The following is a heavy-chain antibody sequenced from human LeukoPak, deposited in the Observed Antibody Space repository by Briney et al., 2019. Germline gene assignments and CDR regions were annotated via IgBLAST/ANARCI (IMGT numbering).Heavy chain of an antibody. J-gene: IGHJ4*02. D-gene: IGHD2-21*02. V-gene: IGHV4-59*08. Sequence: PSETLSLTCTVSGGSITSYHWTWIRQPPGKGLEWIGHIYYSGSTNYNPSLKSRVTISVDTSKNQFSLKVSPVTAADTAVYYCARRGGDFVLDYCAQGTLVTVSS. CDR2: IYYSGST. CDR1: GGSITSYH. CDR3: ARRGGDFVLDY.